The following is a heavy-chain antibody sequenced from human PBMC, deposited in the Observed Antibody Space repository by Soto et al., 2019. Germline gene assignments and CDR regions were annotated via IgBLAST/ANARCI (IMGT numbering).Heavy chain of an antibody. Sequence: GGSLRLSCAASGFTFSSYAMHWVRQAPGKGLEWVAVISYDGSNKYYADSVKGRFTISRDNSKNTLYLQMNSLRAEDTAVYYCARDEYSGSYPFVYWGQGTLVTVSS. CDR2: ISYDGSNK. CDR3: ARDEYSGSYPFVY. V-gene: IGHV3-30-3*01. D-gene: IGHD1-26*01. CDR1: GFTFSSYA. J-gene: IGHJ4*02.